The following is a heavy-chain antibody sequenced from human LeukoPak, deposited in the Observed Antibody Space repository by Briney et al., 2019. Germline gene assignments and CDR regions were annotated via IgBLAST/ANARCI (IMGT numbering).Heavy chain of an antibody. CDR1: GFTFGDYA. J-gene: IGHJ3*02. CDR2: IRSKAYGGTT. CDR3: TRSWDYAYAFDI. Sequence: GGSLRLSCTASGFTFGDYAMSWVRQAPGKGLEWVGFIRSKAYGGTTEYAASVKGRFTISRDDSKSIAYLQMNSLKTEDTAVYYCTRSWDYAYAFDIWGQGTMVTVSS. D-gene: IGHD1-7*01. V-gene: IGHV3-49*04.